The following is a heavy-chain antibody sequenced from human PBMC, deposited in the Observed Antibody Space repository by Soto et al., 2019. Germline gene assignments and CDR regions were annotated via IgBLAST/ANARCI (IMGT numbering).Heavy chain of an antibody. CDR1: GGTFSSYA. CDR2: LIPIFGTA. CDR3: ASGWEHIVVVPAASFCH. Sequence: QVQLVQSGAEVKKPGSSVKVSCRASGGTFSSYAISWVRQAPGQGLEWMGGLIPIFGTANYAQKFQGRVTITADKSTRTAYMELSSLRSDGSAVYSCASGWEHIVVVPAASFCHWGQGTLVTVS. J-gene: IGHJ4*02. V-gene: IGHV1-69*06. D-gene: IGHD2-2*01.